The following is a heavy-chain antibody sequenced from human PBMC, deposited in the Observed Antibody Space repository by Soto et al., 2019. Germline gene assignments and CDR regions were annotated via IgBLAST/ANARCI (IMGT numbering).Heavy chain of an antibody. CDR1: GGSISSYY. CDR3: ARELSYYDILTGYSTLGYFDY. V-gene: IGHV4-4*07. J-gene: IGHJ4*02. CDR2: IYTSGST. D-gene: IGHD3-9*01. Sequence: SETLSLTCTVSGGSISSYYRSWIRQPAGKGLEWIGRIYTSGSTNYNPSLKSRVTMSVDTSKNQFSLKLSSVTAADTAVYYCARELSYYDILTGYSTLGYFDYWGQGTLVTVSS.